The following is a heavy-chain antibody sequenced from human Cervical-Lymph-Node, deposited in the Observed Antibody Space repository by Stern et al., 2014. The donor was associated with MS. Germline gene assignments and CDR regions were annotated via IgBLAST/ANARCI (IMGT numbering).Heavy chain of an antibody. V-gene: IGHV4-39*01. Sequence: QLQLQESAPGLVKPSETLSLTCTVSGGSISSSSYYWGWIRQPPGKGLEWIGSIYYSGSTYYNPSLKSRVTISVDTSKNQLSLKLSSGTAADTAVYYCARQVRGYGSGSYYTFDYWGQGTLVTVSS. CDR2: IYYSGST. CDR1: GGSISSSSYY. J-gene: IGHJ4*02. CDR3: ARQVRGYGSGSYYTFDY. D-gene: IGHD3-10*01.